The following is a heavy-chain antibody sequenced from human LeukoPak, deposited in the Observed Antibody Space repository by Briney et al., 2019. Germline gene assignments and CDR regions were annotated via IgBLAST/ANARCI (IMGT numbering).Heavy chain of an antibody. V-gene: IGHV3-33*01. D-gene: IGHD1-1*01. CDR2: TRFDGSIK. CDR1: GFTFSDYG. Sequence: PGRSLRLSCAVSGFTFSDYGFHWVRQAPGKGLEWVAVTRFDGSIKQYADSVKGRFTISRDDSKNTLYLQMNFLKSEDTAVYYCARWGGTRQYYFDCWGQGTLVTVSS. CDR3: ARWGGTRQYYFDC. J-gene: IGHJ4*02.